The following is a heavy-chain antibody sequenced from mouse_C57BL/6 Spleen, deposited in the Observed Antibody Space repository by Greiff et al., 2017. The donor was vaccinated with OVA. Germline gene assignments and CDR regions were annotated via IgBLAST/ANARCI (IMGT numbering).Heavy chain of an antibody. CDR2: IDPETGVT. D-gene: IGHD2-4*01. V-gene: IGHV1-15*01. Sequence: QVHVKQSGAELVRPGASVTLSCKASGYTFTDYEMHWVKQTPVHGLEWIGAIDPETGVTAYNQKFKGKAILTADKSSRTAYMELRSLTSEDSAVYYCHYDARSWGQGTTLTVSS. CDR3: HYDARS. J-gene: IGHJ2*01. CDR1: GYTFTDYE.